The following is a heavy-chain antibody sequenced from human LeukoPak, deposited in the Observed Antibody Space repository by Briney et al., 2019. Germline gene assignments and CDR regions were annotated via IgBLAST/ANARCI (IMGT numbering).Heavy chain of an antibody. CDR1: GGSISSGSYS. CDR3: ARAREFSSSSGRAYYFDY. Sequence: SETLSLTCAVSGGSISSGSYSWSWIRQPPGTGLGWIGYIYPRGSTYYNPSLKSRVTISLDTSKNQFSLKLSSVTAADTAVYYCARAREFSSSSGRAYYFDYWGQGTLVTVSS. J-gene: IGHJ4*02. V-gene: IGHV4-30-2*01. D-gene: IGHD6-6*01. CDR2: IYPRGST.